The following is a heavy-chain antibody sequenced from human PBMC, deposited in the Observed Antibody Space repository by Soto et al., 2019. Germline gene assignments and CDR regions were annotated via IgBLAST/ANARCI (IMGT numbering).Heavy chain of an antibody. CDR2: IYYSGST. V-gene: IGHV4-30-4*01. Sequence: QVQLQESGPGLVKPSQTMSLTCTVSGGSISSGDYYWSWIRQPPGKGLEWIGYIYYSGSTYYNPSLKSRVTISVDTSKNQFSLKLSSVTATDTAVYYCASTSGLRYFAGEDYWGQGTLVTVSS. CDR1: GGSISSGDYY. J-gene: IGHJ4*02. D-gene: IGHD3-9*01. CDR3: ASTSGLRYFAGEDY.